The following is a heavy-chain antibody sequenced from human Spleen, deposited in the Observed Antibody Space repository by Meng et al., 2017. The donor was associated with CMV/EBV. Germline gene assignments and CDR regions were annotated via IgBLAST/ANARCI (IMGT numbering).Heavy chain of an antibody. V-gene: IGHV1-69*02. CDR2: IIPIISIT. J-gene: IGHJ4*02. Sequence: KASGDHFSRYTINWVRQVPGQGLEWMGRIIPIISITNYTQKFQSRVTITADKSTRTAYMELHSLRSEDTAMYYCARVINVGNYYSDSWGQGTLVTVS. D-gene: IGHD1-7*01. CDR3: ARVINVGNYYSDS. CDR1: GDHFSRYT.